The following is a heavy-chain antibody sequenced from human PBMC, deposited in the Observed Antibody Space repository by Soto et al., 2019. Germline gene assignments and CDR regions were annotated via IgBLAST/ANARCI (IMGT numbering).Heavy chain of an antibody. CDR1: GFSLSTSGVG. D-gene: IGHD2-15*01. CDR3: AHGLGWLYFDY. V-gene: IGHV2-5*02. J-gene: IGHJ4*02. CDR2: IYWDDDK. Sequence: QITLKESGPTLVKPTQTLTLTCTFSGFSLSTSGVGVGWIRQPPGKALEWLALIYWDDDKRYSPSLKIRLTITKDTSKNQVVLTMTNMDPVDTATYYCAHGLGWLYFDYWGQGTLVTVSS.